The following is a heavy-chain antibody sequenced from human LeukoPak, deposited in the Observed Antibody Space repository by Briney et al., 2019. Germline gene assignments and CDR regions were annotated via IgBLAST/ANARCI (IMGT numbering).Heavy chain of an antibody. D-gene: IGHD5-24*01. J-gene: IGHJ3*01. CDR1: GFTFSGSA. V-gene: IGHV3-23*01. Sequence: PGGSLRLSCAASGFTFSGSAMSWVRQAPGKGLEWVSLINFSGGSTYYADSVKGRFTISRANSKDTLYLQMNSLRAEDTAIYYCARDIQLSTWGLGTMVTVSS. CDR3: ARDIQLST. CDR2: INFSGGST.